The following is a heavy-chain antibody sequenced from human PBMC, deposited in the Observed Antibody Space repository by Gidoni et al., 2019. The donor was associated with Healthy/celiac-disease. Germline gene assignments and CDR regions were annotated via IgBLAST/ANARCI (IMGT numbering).Heavy chain of an antibody. Sequence: QVQLVQSGAEVKKPGASVKVSCKASGYTFTSYYMHWVGQAPGKGLEWMGIINPSGGSTSYAQKFQGRVTMTRDTSTSTVYMELSSLRSEDTAVYYCARGYSGYDPFDYWGQGTLVTVSS. D-gene: IGHD5-12*01. CDR1: GYTFTSYY. CDR2: INPSGGST. V-gene: IGHV1-46*03. CDR3: ARGYSGYDPFDY. J-gene: IGHJ4*02.